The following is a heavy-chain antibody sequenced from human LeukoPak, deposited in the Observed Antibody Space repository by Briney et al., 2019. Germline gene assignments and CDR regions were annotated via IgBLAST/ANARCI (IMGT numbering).Heavy chain of an antibody. Sequence: GGSLRLSCAASGFTVSDHYMTWVRQAPGKGLDWVSVIYADGGTYYADSVKGRFTISRDNSKNTLYLQMNSLRAEDTAVYYCARGARKGDDYGGFFDYWGQGTLVTVSS. J-gene: IGHJ4*02. CDR1: GFTVSDHY. V-gene: IGHV3-66*02. CDR2: IYADGGT. D-gene: IGHD4-23*01. CDR3: ARGARKGDDYGGFFDY.